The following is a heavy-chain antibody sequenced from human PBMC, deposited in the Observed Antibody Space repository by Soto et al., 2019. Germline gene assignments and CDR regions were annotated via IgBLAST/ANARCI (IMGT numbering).Heavy chain of an antibody. V-gene: IGHV1-8*01. D-gene: IGHD6-6*01. J-gene: IGHJ6*02. CDR1: GYTFTSYD. Sequence: ASVKVSCKASGYTFTSYDINWVRQATGQGLEWMGWMNPNSGNTGYAQKFQGRVTMTRDTSISTAYMELSSLRSEDTAVYYCARGRMNEPPYSSSSVSYYYYGMDVWGQGTTVTVSS. CDR3: ARGRMNEPPYSSSSVSYYYYGMDV. CDR2: MNPNSGNT.